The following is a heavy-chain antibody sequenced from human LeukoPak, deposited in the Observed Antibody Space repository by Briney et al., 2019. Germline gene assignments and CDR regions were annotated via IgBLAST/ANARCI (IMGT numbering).Heavy chain of an antibody. D-gene: IGHD3-10*01. CDR3: ARYPQGGSGATNWFDP. V-gene: IGHV5-10-1*01. CDR2: IDLSDSYT. CDR1: GYSFTSYW. Sequence: GESLKISCKGSGYSFTSYWISWVRQMPGKGLEWMGRIDLSDSYTNYSPSFQGHVTISADKSISTAYLQWSSLKASDTVMYYCARYPQGGSGATNWFDPWGQGTLVTVSS. J-gene: IGHJ5*02.